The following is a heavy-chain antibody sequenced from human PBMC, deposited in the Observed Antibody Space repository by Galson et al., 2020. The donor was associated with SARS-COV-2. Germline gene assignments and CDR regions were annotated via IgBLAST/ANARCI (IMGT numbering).Heavy chain of an antibody. V-gene: IGHV4-30-4*01. CDR3: ARARSGQGLVIDAFDI. J-gene: IGHJ3*02. CDR2: IYYSGST. Sequence: SETLSLTCTVSGGSISSGDYYWSWIRQPPGKGLEWIGYIYYSGSTYYNPSLKSRVTISVDTSKNQFSLKLSSVTAADTAVYYCARARSGQGLVIDAFDIWGQGTMVTVSS. D-gene: IGHD6-19*01. CDR1: GGSISSGDYY.